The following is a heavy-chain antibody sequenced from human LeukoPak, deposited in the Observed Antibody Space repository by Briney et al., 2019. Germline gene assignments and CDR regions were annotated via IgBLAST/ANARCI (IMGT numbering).Heavy chain of an antibody. CDR3: AKDTPTTGYHLDS. D-gene: IGHD1-1*01. Sequence: GGSLRLSCAASGFTLRGYGMHWVRQAPGKGLEWVAFIRCDGSDKSYADSVKGRFTISRGNSENTLYLQINSLRVEDTAVYYCAKDTPTTGYHLDSWGQGTLVTVSS. CDR2: IRCDGSDK. CDR1: GFTLRGYG. V-gene: IGHV3-30*02. J-gene: IGHJ4*02.